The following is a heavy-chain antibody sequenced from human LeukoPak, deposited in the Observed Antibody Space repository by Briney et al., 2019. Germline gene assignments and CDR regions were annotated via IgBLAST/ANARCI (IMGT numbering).Heavy chain of an antibody. Sequence: PGASVKLSCKASGDTFTIYGISCVRQAPGEGLEWMWWISGYNGTTNYAQKLQGRFTITTDTSTTTDYKELRSLTSDDTAVYYCARGDDGGNPDYWGQGTLVTVSS. J-gene: IGHJ4*02. V-gene: IGHV1-18*01. CDR1: GDTFTIYG. CDR2: ISGYNGTT. D-gene: IGHD4-23*01. CDR3: ARGDDGGNPDY.